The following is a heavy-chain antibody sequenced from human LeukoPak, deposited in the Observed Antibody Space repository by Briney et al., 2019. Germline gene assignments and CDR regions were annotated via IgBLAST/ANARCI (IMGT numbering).Heavy chain of an antibody. J-gene: IGHJ4*02. CDR3: ARDLEGAKGFDY. CDR2: ISSSSSYI. Sequence: GGSLRLSCAASGFTFSSYSMNWVRQAPGKGLEWVSSISSSSSYIYYADSVKGRFTISRDNAKNSLYLQMNSLRAEDTAVYYCARDLEGAKGFDYWGQGTLVTVSS. D-gene: IGHD3-3*01. V-gene: IGHV3-21*01. CDR1: GFTFSSYS.